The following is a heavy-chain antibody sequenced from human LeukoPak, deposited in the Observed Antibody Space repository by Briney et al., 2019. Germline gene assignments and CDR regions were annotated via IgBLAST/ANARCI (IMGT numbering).Heavy chain of an antibody. V-gene: IGHV4-59*01. D-gene: IGHD3-10*01. CDR1: GGSISGYY. Sequence: SETLSLTCTVSGGSISGYYWSWIRQPPGKGLEWIGYIYYSGSTNCNPSLKSRVTISVDTSKNQFSLKLSSVTAADAAVYYCARSRGRPPSNFDYWGQGTLVTVSS. J-gene: IGHJ4*02. CDR2: IYYSGST. CDR3: ARSRGRPPSNFDY.